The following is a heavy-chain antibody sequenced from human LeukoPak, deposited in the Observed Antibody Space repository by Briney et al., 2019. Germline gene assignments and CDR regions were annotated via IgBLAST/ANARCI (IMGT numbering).Heavy chain of an antibody. Sequence: GGSLRLSCAASGFTFSSYAMYWVRQAPGKGLEWVSAIGGSGGSTYYADSVKGRFTISRDNAKNSLYLQMNSLRAEDTAVYYCARRPGSFDYWGQGTLVTVSS. CDR3: ARRPGSFDY. J-gene: IGHJ4*02. V-gene: IGHV3-23*01. CDR2: IGGSGGST. CDR1: GFTFSSYA.